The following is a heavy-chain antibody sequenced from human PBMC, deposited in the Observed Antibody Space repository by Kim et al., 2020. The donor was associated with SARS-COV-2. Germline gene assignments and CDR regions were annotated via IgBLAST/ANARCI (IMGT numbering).Heavy chain of an antibody. CDR1: GGSFSGYY. D-gene: IGHD3-10*01. J-gene: IGHJ4*02. CDR3: ARGYMYYYGSGSYYLLDY. CDR2: INHSGST. V-gene: IGHV4-34*01. Sequence: SETLSLTCAVYGGSFSGYYWSWIRQPPGKGLEWIGEINHSGSTNYNPSLKSRVTISVDTSKNQFSLKLSSVTAADTAVYYCARGYMYYYGSGSYYLLDYWGQGTLVTVSS.